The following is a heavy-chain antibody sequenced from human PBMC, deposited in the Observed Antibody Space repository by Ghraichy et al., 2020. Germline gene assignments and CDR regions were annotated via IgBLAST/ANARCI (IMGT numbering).Heavy chain of an antibody. D-gene: IGHD6-19*01. CDR1: GFTFSSYW. J-gene: IGHJ4*02. Sequence: GGSLRLSCAASGFTFSSYWMSWVRQAPGKGLEWVANIKQDGSEKYYVDSVKGRFTISRDNAKNSLYLQMNSLRAEDTAVYYCASSPSSGWRRPFDYWGQGTLVTVSS. V-gene: IGHV3-7*01. CDR2: IKQDGSEK. CDR3: ASSPSSGWRRPFDY.